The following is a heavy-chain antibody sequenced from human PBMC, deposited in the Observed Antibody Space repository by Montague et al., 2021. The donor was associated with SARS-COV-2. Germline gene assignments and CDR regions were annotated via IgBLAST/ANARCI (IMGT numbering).Heavy chain of an antibody. D-gene: IGHD6-13*01. CDR3: TRGPVFSNSWYSLPTLDQRHSWYFDL. V-gene: IGHV4-59*01. CDR2: IYHCGST. Sequence: SETLSLTCTVSAGSISSNYFDWIRQPPGKGLEWIGYIYHCGSTDTNYXCSVKSRVTMSVDTSKSQFTLSLISVTAADTAVYYCTRGPVFSNSWYSLPTLDQRHSWYFDLWGRGTLVIVSS. CDR1: AGSISSNY. J-gene: IGHJ2*01.